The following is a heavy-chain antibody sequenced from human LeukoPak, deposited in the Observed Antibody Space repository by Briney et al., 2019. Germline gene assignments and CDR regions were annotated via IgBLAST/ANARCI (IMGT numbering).Heavy chain of an antibody. J-gene: IGHJ4*02. CDR2: IYYSGST. D-gene: IGHD5-18*01. CDR3: ARYSYDQGVGY. Sequence: RSETLSLTCTVSGGSISSGDYYWSWIRQPPGKGLEWIGYIYYSGSTYYNPSLKSRVTISVDTSKNQFSLKLSSVTAADTAVYYCARYSYDQGVGYWGQGTLVTVSS. V-gene: IGHV4-30-4*01. CDR1: GGSISSGDYY.